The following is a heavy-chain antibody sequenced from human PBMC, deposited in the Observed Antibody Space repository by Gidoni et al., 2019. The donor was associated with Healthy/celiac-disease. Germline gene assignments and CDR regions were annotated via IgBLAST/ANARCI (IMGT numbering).Heavy chain of an antibody. CDR2: IKSKTDGETT. V-gene: IGHV3-15*01. D-gene: IGHD3-16*01. Sequence: EVQLVESGGGLVKPGGSLRLSCAASGFTFSNAWMSWVRQAPGKGLEWVGRIKSKTDGETTDYAAPVKGRFTISRDDSKNTLYLQMNSLKTEDTAVYYCTYVLYYYGMDVWGQGTTVTVSS. J-gene: IGHJ6*02. CDR3: TYVLYYYGMDV. CDR1: GFTFSNAW.